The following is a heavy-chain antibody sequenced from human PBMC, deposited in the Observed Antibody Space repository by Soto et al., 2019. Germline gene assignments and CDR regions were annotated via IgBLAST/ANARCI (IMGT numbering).Heavy chain of an antibody. J-gene: IGHJ2*01. D-gene: IGHD7-27*01. CDR2: IGTAGDT. CDR1: GFTFSSYD. V-gene: IGHV3-13*01. Sequence: GGSLRLSCAASGFTFSSYDMHWVRQATGKGLEWVSAIGTAGDTYYPGSVKGRFTISRENAKNSLYLQMNSLRAGDTAVYYCARPNWGWGYFDLWGRGTLVTVSS. CDR3: ARPNWGWGYFDL.